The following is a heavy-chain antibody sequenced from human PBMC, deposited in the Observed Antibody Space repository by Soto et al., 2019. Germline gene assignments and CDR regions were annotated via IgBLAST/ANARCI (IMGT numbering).Heavy chain of an antibody. J-gene: IGHJ6*02. CDR1: GFIVSSNY. CDR2: IYSGGST. V-gene: IGHV3-53*01. D-gene: IGHD6-6*01. CDR3: ARDFPYSSSFGVEGAMDV. Sequence: GGSLRLSCAASGFIVSSNYMSWVRQAPGKGLEWVSVIYSGGSTYYADSVKGRFTVSRDNSKNTLYLQMNNLRAEDTAVYYCARDFPYSSSFGVEGAMDVWGQWTTVTVSS.